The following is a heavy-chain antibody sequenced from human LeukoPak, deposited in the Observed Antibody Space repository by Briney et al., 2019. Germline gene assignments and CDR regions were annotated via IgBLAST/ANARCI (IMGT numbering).Heavy chain of an antibody. Sequence: SETLSFTSTVSGGSITSYYWSWIPQPPGKGLVWCGYIYYSGNTNYNPPLTRGVTISVETSKNQFSLKLRSVTAADTAVYYCARHIPGSPYFDYWGQGTLVTVSS. CDR1: GGSITSYY. D-gene: IGHD2-15*01. J-gene: IGHJ4*02. V-gene: IGHV4-59*08. CDR3: ARHIPGSPYFDY. CDR2: IYYSGNT.